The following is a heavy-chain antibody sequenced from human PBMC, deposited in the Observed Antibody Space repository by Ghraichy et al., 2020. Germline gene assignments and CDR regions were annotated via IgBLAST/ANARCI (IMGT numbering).Heavy chain of an antibody. V-gene: IGHV3-53*01. D-gene: IGHD3-22*01. Sequence: GESLNISCAASGFTVSSNYMSWVRQAPGKGLEWVLVIYSGGSTYYADSVKGRFTISRDNSKNTLYLQMDSLRAEDTAVYYCAREVNRDYYYGMDVWGQGTTVTVSS. CDR1: GFTVSSNY. CDR3: AREVNRDYYYGMDV. CDR2: IYSGGST. J-gene: IGHJ6*02.